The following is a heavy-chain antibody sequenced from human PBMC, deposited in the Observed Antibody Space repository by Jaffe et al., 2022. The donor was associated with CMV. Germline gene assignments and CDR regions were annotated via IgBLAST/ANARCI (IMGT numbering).Heavy chain of an antibody. CDR3: AKIGVYDFWSGPDYGMDV. CDR2: ISGSGGST. Sequence: EVQLLESGGGLVQPGGSLRLSCAASGFTFSSYAMSWVRQAPGKGLEWVSAISGSGGSTYYADSVKGRFTISRDNSKNTLYLQMNSLRAEDTAVYYCAKIGVYDFWSGPDYGMDVWGQGTTVTVSS. CDR1: GFTFSSYA. J-gene: IGHJ6*02. V-gene: IGHV3-23*01. D-gene: IGHD3-3*01.